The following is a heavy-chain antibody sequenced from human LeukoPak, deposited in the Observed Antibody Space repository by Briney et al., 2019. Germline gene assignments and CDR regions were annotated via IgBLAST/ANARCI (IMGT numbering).Heavy chain of an antibody. CDR2: INPNSGGT. D-gene: IGHD3-3*01. V-gene: IGHV1-2*02. Sequence: GASVKVSCKASGYTFTGYYMHWVRQAPGQGLAWMGWINPNSGGTNYAQKFQGRVTMTRDTSISTAYMELSRLRSDDTAVYYCARDNPITIFGVVNFAFDIWGQGTMVTVSS. CDR3: ARDNPITIFGVVNFAFDI. CDR1: GYTFTGYY. J-gene: IGHJ3*02.